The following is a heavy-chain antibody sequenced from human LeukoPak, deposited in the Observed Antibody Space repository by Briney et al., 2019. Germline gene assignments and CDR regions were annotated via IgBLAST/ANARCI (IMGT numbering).Heavy chain of an antibody. J-gene: IGHJ4*02. V-gene: IGHV1-2*02. D-gene: IGHD2-21*01. Sequence: ASVKVSCKTSGYTFTGYYIHWVRQAPGHGLEWLAWIDPDSGATNFAQKFQDRVTMTRDTSISTAYMELSSLRSDDTAVYYCATSSHYSPMEYWGQGTLVTVSS. CDR3: ATSSHYSPMEY. CDR2: IDPDSGAT. CDR1: GYTFTGYY.